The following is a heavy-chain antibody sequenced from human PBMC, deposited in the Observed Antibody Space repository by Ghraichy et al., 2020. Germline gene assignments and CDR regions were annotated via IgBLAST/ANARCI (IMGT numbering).Heavy chain of an antibody. CDR3: AKSLNIYYFDY. V-gene: IGHV3-23*01. J-gene: IGHJ4*02. D-gene: IGHD3-3*02. Sequence: GGSLRLSCAASGFTFSSYAMTWVRQAPGKGLEWVSVISGSGGNTFYADSVKGRFTISRDNFKNTLYLQMHSLRAEDTAVYYCAKSLNIYYFDYWGQGALVTVSS. CDR1: GFTFSSYA. CDR2: ISGSGGNT.